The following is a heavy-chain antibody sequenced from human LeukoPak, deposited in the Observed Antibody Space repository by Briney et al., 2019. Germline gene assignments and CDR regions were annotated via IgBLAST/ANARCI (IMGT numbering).Heavy chain of an antibody. Sequence: GGSLRLSCAASAFIFSDSAVHWVRQASGKGPGWIGQIRSKANSYATAYAASVKGRFSISRDDSKNTAYLQMNSLKSEDTAVYYCTSPAHDFDFWSGYYSYWGQGTLVTVSS. CDR1: AFIFSDSA. V-gene: IGHV3-73*01. CDR2: IRSKANSYAT. J-gene: IGHJ4*02. D-gene: IGHD3-3*01. CDR3: TSPAHDFDFWSGYYSY.